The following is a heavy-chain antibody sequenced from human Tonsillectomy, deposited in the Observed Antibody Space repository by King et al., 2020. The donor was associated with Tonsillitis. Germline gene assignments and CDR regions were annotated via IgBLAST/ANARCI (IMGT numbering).Heavy chain of an antibody. CDR3: ARLKPGRGGPDAFDI. Sequence: VQLVESGAEVKKPGESLKISCKGSGYTFTSYWIGWVRQMPGKGLEWMGILYPGDSDTRYSPSFQGQVTISADKSISTAYLQWSSLKASDTAIYYCARLKPGRGGPDAFDIWGHGTMVTVSS. CDR2: LYPGDSDT. V-gene: IGHV5-51*01. J-gene: IGHJ3*02. D-gene: IGHD3-10*01. CDR1: GYTFTSYW.